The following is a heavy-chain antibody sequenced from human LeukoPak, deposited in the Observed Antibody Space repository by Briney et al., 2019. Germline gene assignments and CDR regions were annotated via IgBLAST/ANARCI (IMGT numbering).Heavy chain of an antibody. CDR3: ARDRCSGGSCYFDY. Sequence: GGSMRLSCAASGFTFSAYSMNWVRQAPGKGLEWVSYIDSSNSPIYYADSVKGRFTISRDNGKNSLYLQMNSLRDEDTAVYYCARDRCSGGSCYFDYWGQATLATVSS. CDR1: GFTFSAYS. CDR2: IDSSNSPI. V-gene: IGHV3-48*02. J-gene: IGHJ4*02. D-gene: IGHD2-15*01.